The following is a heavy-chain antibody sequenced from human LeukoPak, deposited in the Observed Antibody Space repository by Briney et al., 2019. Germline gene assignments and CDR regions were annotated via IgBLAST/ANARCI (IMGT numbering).Heavy chain of an antibody. CDR2: TRKKGNNYIT. CDR1: GFTFSDHY. CDR3: ARVGVDKFRAFDH. D-gene: IGHD3-3*01. Sequence: QPGGSLTLSCVGSGFTFSDHYVDWVRQAPGQGLEWVGRTRKKGNNYITDYAASVKGRFSISRDDSKNSLYLQMEGLKAEDTAMYFCARVGVDKFRAFDHWGQGTLVTVSS. J-gene: IGHJ4*02. V-gene: IGHV3-72*01.